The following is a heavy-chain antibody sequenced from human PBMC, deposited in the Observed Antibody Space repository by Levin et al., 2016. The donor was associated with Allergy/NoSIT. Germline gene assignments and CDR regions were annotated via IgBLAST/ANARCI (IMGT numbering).Heavy chain of an antibody. CDR3: ARGIGSGAYLIDY. CDR1: GYSFTSYA. V-gene: IGHV1-3*01. D-gene: IGHD3-3*01. Sequence: ASVKVSCKASGYSFTSYAVHWVRQAPGQRLQWMGYINAANGNTRYSQKLQGRVTITRDTSASSDYMELSSLRSEDTAVYYCARGIGSGAYLIDYWGQGTLVTVSS. J-gene: IGHJ4*02. CDR2: INAANGNT.